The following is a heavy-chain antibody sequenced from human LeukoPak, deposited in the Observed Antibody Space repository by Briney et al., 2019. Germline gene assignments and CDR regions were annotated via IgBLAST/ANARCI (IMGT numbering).Heavy chain of an antibody. Sequence: SVKVSCKASGGTSSSYTISWVRQAPGQGLEWMGRIIPILGIAHYAQKFQGRVTITADKSTSTAYMELSSLRSEDTAVYYCARCLYVLTPPDVWGKGTTVTVSS. CDR2: IIPILGIA. V-gene: IGHV1-69*02. J-gene: IGHJ6*04. CDR1: GGTSSSYT. D-gene: IGHD3-10*01. CDR3: ARCLYVLTPPDV.